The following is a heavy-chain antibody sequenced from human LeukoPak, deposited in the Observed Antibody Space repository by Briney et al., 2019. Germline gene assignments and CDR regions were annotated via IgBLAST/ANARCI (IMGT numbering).Heavy chain of an antibody. V-gene: IGHV4-59*01. CDR3: ARSLDGCEHFDY. D-gene: IGHD5-24*01. J-gene: IGHJ4*02. CDR1: GGSISSYY. Sequence: SETLSLTCTVSGGSISSYYWSWIWQPPGKGLEWIGYIYYSGSTNYNPSLKSRVTISVDTSKNQFSLKLSSVTAADTAVYYCARSLDGCEHFDYWGQGTLVTVSS. CDR2: IYYSGST.